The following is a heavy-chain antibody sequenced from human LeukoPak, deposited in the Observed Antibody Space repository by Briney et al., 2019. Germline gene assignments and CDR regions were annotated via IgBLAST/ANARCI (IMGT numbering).Heavy chain of an antibody. V-gene: IGHV1-8*03. J-gene: IGHJ6*03. D-gene: IGHD3-10*01. CDR3: ARVKGGYYGSGSYLDYYMDV. CDR2: MNPNSGNT. CDR1: GYTFTSYD. Sequence: GASVKVSCKASGYTFTSYDINWVRQATGQGLEWMGWMNPNSGNTGYAQKFQGRVTITRNTSISTAYMELSSLRSEDTAVYYCARVKGGYYGSGSYLDYYMDVWGKGTTVTDSS.